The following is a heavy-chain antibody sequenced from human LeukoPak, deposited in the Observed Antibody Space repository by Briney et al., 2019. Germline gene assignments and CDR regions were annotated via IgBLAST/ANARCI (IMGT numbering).Heavy chain of an antibody. D-gene: IGHD5-12*01. Sequence: PGGSLRLSCTASGFTFSSYAMSWVRQAPGKGLEWIGYIYYSGSTNYNPSLKSRVTISVDTSKNQFSLKLSSVTAADTAVYYCARHIKWLRFDAFDIWGQGTMVTVSS. CDR3: ARHIKWLRFDAFDI. V-gene: IGHV4-59*08. J-gene: IGHJ3*02. CDR1: GFTFSSYA. CDR2: IYYSGST.